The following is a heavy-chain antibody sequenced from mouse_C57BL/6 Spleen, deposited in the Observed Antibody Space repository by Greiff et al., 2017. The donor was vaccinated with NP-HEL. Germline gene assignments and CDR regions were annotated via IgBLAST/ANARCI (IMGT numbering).Heavy chain of an antibody. J-gene: IGHJ3*01. CDR2: IYPSDSET. Sequence: QVQLKQPGAELVRPGSSVKLSCKASGYTFTSYWMDWVKQRPGQGLEWIGNIYPSDSETHYNQKFKDKATLTVDKSSSTAYMQLSSLTSEDSAVYYCARGLYYDYDGFAYWGQGTLVTVSA. CDR1: GYTFTSYW. CDR3: ARGLYYDYDGFAY. D-gene: IGHD2-4*01. V-gene: IGHV1-61*01.